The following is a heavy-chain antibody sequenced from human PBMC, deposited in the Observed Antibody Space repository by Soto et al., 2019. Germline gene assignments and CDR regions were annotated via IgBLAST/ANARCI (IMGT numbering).Heavy chain of an antibody. CDR3: AKDLGAAGTVFFDY. CDR1: GFTFSSYG. J-gene: IGHJ4*02. CDR2: ISYDGSNK. Sequence: GGSLRLSCAASGFTFSSYGMHWVRQAPGKGLEWVAVISYDGSNKYYADSVKGRFTISRDNSKNTLYLQMNSLRAEDTAVYYCAKDLGAAGTVFFDYWGQGTLVTVSS. D-gene: IGHD6-13*01. V-gene: IGHV3-30*18.